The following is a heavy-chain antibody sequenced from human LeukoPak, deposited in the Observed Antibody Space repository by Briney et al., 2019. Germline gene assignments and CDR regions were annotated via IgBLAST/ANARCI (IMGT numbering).Heavy chain of an antibody. CDR1: GGSFSGYY. CDR2: INHSGST. J-gene: IGHJ5*01. Sequence: SETLSLTCAVYGGSFSGYYWSWIRQPPGKGLEWIGEINHSGSTNYNPSLKSRVTISVDTSKNQFSLKLSSVTAADTAVYYCARGGRRFGQNIPFDSWGQGTLVTVSS. D-gene: IGHD2/OR15-2a*01. V-gene: IGHV4-34*01. CDR3: ARGGRRFGQNIPFDS.